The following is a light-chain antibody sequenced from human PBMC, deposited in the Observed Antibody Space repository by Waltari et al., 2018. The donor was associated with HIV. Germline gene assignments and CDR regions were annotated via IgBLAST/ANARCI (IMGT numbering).Light chain of an antibody. Sequence: DIQMSQTPSSLTAAVGDRVTISCRASQSIRDYLNWYQQKPGKAPELLVYAATNLQSGVPSRFSGSGYGTDFTLIISSLQREDLGTYYCQQRYSLPLTFGPGTQVEIK. CDR2: AAT. CDR1: QSIRDY. CDR3: QQRYSLPLT. V-gene: IGKV1-39*01. J-gene: IGKJ2*01.